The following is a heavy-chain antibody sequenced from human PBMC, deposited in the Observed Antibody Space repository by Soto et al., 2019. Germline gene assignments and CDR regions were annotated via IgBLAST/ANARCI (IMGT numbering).Heavy chain of an antibody. Sequence: XSVKVSCKASGYTFTSYSIHGVRQAPGQSLEWMGWINAGNGNTKYSQKFQGRVTITRDTSASTAYMELSSLRSEDTAVYYCEREGRKQWLVARRYNWFDPWGQGTLVTVSS. CDR1: GYTFTSYS. V-gene: IGHV1-3*01. CDR2: INAGNGNT. D-gene: IGHD6-19*01. J-gene: IGHJ5*02. CDR3: EREGRKQWLVARRYNWFDP.